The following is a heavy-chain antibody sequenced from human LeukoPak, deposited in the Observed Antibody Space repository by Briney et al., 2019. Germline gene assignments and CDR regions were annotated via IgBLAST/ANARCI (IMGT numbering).Heavy chain of an antibody. Sequence: GGSLRLSCAASGFTFSSYAMSWVRQAPGKGLEWVSAIGTAGDTYYPGSVKGRFTISRENAKNSLYLQMNSLRAGDTAVYYCARVGAAAAFDYWGQGTLVTVSS. CDR2: IGTAGDT. CDR3: ARVGAAAAFDY. V-gene: IGHV3-13*01. D-gene: IGHD6-13*01. CDR1: GFTFSSYA. J-gene: IGHJ4*02.